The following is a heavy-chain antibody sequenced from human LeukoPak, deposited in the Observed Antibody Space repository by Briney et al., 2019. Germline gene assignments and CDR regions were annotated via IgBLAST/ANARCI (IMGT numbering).Heavy chain of an antibody. Sequence: GGSLRLSCVASGFIFSNFEMNWVRQAPGQGLEWVSYISSSGTTIFYADSVKGRFTISRDNAKNSLYLQLNSLRAEDTAIYYCARGGICSDPWGQGTLVTVS. CDR1: GFIFSNFE. CDR3: ARGGICSDP. CDR2: ISSSGTTI. D-gene: IGHD2-15*01. J-gene: IGHJ5*02. V-gene: IGHV3-48*03.